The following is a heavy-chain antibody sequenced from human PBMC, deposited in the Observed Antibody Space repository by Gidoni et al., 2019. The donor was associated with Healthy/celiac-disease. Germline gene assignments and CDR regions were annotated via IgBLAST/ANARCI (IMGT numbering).Heavy chain of an antibody. CDR2: ISGSGGST. D-gene: IGHD4-17*01. V-gene: IGHV3-23*01. J-gene: IGHJ4*02. CDR1: GFTFSSYA. Sequence: EVQLLESGGGLVQPGGSLRLSCAASGFTFSSYAMSWVRQAPGKGLEWVSAISGSGGSTYYADSVKGRFTISRDNSKNTLYLQMNSRRAEDTAVYYCTSRSPDYGDYYWGQGTLVTVSS. CDR3: TSRSPDYGDYY.